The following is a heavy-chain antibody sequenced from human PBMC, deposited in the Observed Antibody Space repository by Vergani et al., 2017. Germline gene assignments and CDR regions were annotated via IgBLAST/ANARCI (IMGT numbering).Heavy chain of an antibody. D-gene: IGHD3-10*01. J-gene: IGHJ4*02. CDR2: IYHSGST. CDR3: AXSRIYYGAGSPDY. CDR1: GYSISSGYY. V-gene: IGHV4-38-2*01. Sequence: QVQLQESGPGLVKPSETLSLTCAVSGYSISSGYYWGWIRQPPGKGLEWIGSIYHSGSTYYNPSLKSRVTISVDTSKNQFSLTLTSVTAADTAVYYCAXSRIYYGAGSPDYWGQGTLVTVSS.